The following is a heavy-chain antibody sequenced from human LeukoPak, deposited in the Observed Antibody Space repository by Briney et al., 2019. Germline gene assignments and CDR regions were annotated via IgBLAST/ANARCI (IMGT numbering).Heavy chain of an antibody. J-gene: IGHJ4*02. CDR1: GFTFDDYA. Sequence: GGSLRLSCAASGFTFDDYAMHWVRQAPGKGLEWVSGISWNSGSIGYADSVKGRFTISRDNAKNSLYLQMNSLRAEDMALYYCAKALYYYDSSGPFDYWGQGTLVTVSS. CDR3: AKALYYYDSSGPFDY. D-gene: IGHD3-22*01. V-gene: IGHV3-9*03. CDR2: ISWNSGSI.